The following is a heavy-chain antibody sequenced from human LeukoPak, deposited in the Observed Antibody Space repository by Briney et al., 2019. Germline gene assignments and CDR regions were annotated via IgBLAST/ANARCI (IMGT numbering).Heavy chain of an antibody. CDR1: GFTFRTYA. V-gene: IGHV3-23*01. CDR3: ARWIYYFDS. J-gene: IGHJ4*02. CDR2: ISSSSDST. Sequence: PGGSLRLSCAASGFTFRTYAMNWVRQAPGKGLEWVSAISSSSDSTLYADSVKGRFTISRDNSRNILYLQMNSLRAEDTAIYHCARWIYYFDSGGQGTLVTVSS. D-gene: IGHD5-12*01.